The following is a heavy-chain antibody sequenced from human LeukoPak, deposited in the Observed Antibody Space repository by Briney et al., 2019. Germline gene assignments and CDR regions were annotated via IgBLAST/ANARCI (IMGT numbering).Heavy chain of an antibody. V-gene: IGHV1-69*13. CDR2: IIPIFAAA. CDR3: ARVKFVGANWSFDP. CDR1: GGTFSSYA. D-gene: IGHD4/OR15-4a*01. J-gene: IGHJ5*02. Sequence: SVKVSCKASGGTFSSYAISWVRQAPGQGLEWMGGIIPIFAAANYAQKFQGRVTITADESTSTAYMELSSLRSEDTAVYYCARVKFVGANWSFDPWGQGTLVTVSS.